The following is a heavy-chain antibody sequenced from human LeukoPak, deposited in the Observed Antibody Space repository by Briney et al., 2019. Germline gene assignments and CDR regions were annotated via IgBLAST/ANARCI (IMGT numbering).Heavy chain of an antibody. CDR2: ISGSGGST. CDR3: AKGGRYNDFWSGYPFFDY. V-gene: IGHV3-23*01. CDR1: GFTFSSYA. J-gene: IGHJ4*02. D-gene: IGHD3-3*01. Sequence: GGSLRLSCAASGFTFSSYAMSWVRQAPGKGLEWVSAISGSGGSTYYADSVKGRFTISRDNSKNTLYLQMNSLRAEDTAVYYCAKGGRYNDFWSGYPFFDYWGQGTLVTVSS.